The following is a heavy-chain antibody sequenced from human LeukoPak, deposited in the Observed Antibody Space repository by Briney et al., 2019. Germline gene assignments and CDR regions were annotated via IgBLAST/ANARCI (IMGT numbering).Heavy chain of an antibody. Sequence: SETLSLTCAVYGGFFSGYYWSWIRQPPGKGLEWIGEINHSGSTNYNPSLKSRVTISVDTSKNQFSLKLSSVTAADTAVYYCARGVGLGLDYWGQGTLVTVSS. J-gene: IGHJ4*02. V-gene: IGHV4-34*01. CDR2: INHSGST. CDR3: ARGVGLGLDY. CDR1: GGFFSGYY. D-gene: IGHD3/OR15-3a*01.